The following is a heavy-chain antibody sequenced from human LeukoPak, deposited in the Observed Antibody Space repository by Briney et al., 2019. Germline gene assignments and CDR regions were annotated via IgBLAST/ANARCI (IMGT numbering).Heavy chain of an antibody. CDR3: ARDHQGFGESIDY. Sequence: GGSLRLSCAASGFTVSSSYMTWVRQAPGKGLEWVSVIYSDGSTYYADSVKGRFTISRDNSKNTLYLQMNSLRAENTAVYYCARDHQGFGESIDYWGQGTLVTVSS. V-gene: IGHV3-53*01. J-gene: IGHJ4*02. D-gene: IGHD3-10*01. CDR2: IYSDGST. CDR1: GFTVSSSY.